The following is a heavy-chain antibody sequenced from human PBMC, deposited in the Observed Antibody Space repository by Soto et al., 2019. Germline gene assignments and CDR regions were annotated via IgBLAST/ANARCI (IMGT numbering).Heavy chain of an antibody. Sequence: GGSLRLCCAASGFTFSGSAMHWVRQASGKGLEWVGRIRSKANSYATAYAASVKGRFTISRDDSKNTAYLQMNSLKTEDTAVYYCTSLLRWYGMDVWGQGTTVTVSS. J-gene: IGHJ6*02. D-gene: IGHD4-17*01. CDR1: GFTFSGSA. V-gene: IGHV3-73*01. CDR3: TSLLRWYGMDV. CDR2: IRSKANSYAT.